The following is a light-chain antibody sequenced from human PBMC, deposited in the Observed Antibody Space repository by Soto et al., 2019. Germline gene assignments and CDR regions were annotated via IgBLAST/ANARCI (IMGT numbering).Light chain of an antibody. V-gene: IGKV1-39*01. Sequence: DIQMTQAPSSLSASVGDRVTITCRASQSISRYLNWYQQKPGKAPKLLIYAAYSLQSRVPSRFSGSGSGTDFTLTISSLQPEDFATYYCQESYSTPLFSFGPGTKVDIK. CDR3: QESYSTPLFS. CDR1: QSISRY. J-gene: IGKJ3*01. CDR2: AAY.